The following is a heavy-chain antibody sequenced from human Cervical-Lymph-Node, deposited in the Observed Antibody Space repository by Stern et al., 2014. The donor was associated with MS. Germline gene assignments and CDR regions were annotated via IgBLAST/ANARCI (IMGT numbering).Heavy chain of an antibody. CDR3: ARERQQYCNSEGCSYWYFDL. D-gene: IGHD2/OR15-2a*01. CDR1: GGSVSSTNW. CDR2: IYHTGAS. J-gene: IGHJ2*01. Sequence: QVQLQESGPGLVKPSGTLSLTCAVSGGSVSSTNWWSWVRQSPGKGLEWIGNIYHTGASNDRPSLGSRFSIPRANPKNHLSLPLTSVTAADTAVYYCARERQQYCNSEGCSYWYFDLWGRGTLVTVSS. V-gene: IGHV4-4*02.